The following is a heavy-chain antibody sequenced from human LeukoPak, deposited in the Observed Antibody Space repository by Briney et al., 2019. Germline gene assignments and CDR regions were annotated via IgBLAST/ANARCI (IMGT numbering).Heavy chain of an antibody. J-gene: IGHJ6*04. Sequence: GRSLRPSCAASGFTFSSYAMHWVRQAPGKGLEWVAAISYDGSNKYYADSVKGRFTISRDNSKNTLYLQMNSLRAEDTAVYYCARDLANYYYYGMDVWGKGTTVTVSS. CDR1: GFTFSSYA. CDR2: ISYDGSNK. CDR3: ARDLANYYYYGMDV. V-gene: IGHV3-30*04.